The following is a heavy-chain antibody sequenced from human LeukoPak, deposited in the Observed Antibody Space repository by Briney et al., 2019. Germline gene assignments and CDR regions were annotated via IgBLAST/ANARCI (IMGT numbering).Heavy chain of an antibody. CDR3: ARVGGTNYYYYGMDV. CDR1: GGSINNYY. Sequence: SETLSLTCIVSGGSINNYYWNWIRQPPGKGLEWIGYIYDSGSTNYNPSLKSRVTISVDTSKNQFSLKLSSVTAADTAVYYCARVGGTNYYYYGMDVWGQGTTVTVSS. D-gene: IGHD1-1*01. V-gene: IGHV4-59*01. J-gene: IGHJ6*02. CDR2: IYDSGST.